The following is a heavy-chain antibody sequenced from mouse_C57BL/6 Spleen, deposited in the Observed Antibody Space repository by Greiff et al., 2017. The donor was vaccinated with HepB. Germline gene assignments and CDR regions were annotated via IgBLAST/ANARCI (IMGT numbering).Heavy chain of an antibody. Sequence: QVQLQQSGAELVRPGASVTLSCKASGYTFTDYEMHWVKQTPVHGLEWIGAIDPETGGTAYNQKFKGKAILTADKSSSTAYMELRSLTSEDSAVYYCTRGRLPGRAYWGQGTLVTVSA. CDR2: IDPETGGT. CDR3: TRGRLPGRAY. V-gene: IGHV1-15*01. J-gene: IGHJ3*01. D-gene: IGHD4-1*01. CDR1: GYTFTDYE.